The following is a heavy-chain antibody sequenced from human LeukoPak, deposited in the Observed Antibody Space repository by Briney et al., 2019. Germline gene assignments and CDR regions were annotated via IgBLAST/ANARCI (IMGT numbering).Heavy chain of an antibody. Sequence: SQTLSLTCAISGDSVSGNSVAWNWIRRSPSRGLEWLGRTYYRSKWYNEYALSVRGRITINQDTAKNQFSLQLNSVTPEDTAVYYCAREMSRLFEYWGQGTLVTVSS. V-gene: IGHV6-1*01. D-gene: IGHD4-11*01. CDR2: TYYRSKWYN. J-gene: IGHJ4*02. CDR1: GDSVSGNSVA. CDR3: AREMSRLFEY.